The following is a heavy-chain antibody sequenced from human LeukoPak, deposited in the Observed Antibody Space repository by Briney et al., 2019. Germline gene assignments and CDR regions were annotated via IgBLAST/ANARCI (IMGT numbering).Heavy chain of an antibody. CDR2: ISGSGDTT. CDR3: GKDRSFWNGADPDF. J-gene: IGHJ4*02. D-gene: IGHD3-3*01. CDR1: GFTFRNYA. Sequence: GGSLRLSCGASGFTFRNYAMTWVRQGPGKGLEWVAGISGSGDTTNYEESVRGRFTISRDNAQNMLYLEMNSLRGDDTAVYYCGKDRSFWNGADPDFWGQGTLVTVSS. V-gene: IGHV3-23*01.